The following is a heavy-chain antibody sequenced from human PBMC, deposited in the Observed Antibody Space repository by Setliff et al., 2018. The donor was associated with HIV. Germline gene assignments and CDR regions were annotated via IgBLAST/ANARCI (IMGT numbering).Heavy chain of an antibody. Sequence: SVKVSCKASGYTFTSYAMNWVRQAPGQGLEWMGWINTNTGNPTYAQGFTGRFVFSLDTSVSTAYLQISSLKAEDTAVYYCARDRSDYNFWSGYYTFDPWGQGTQVTVSS. CDR3: ARDRSDYNFWSGYYTFDP. D-gene: IGHD3-3*01. CDR1: GYTFTSYA. V-gene: IGHV7-4-1*02. J-gene: IGHJ5*02. CDR2: INTNTGNP.